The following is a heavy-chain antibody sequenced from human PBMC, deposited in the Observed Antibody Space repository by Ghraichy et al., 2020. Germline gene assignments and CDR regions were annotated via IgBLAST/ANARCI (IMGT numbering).Heavy chain of an antibody. CDR3: AKDYGDEIGWFDP. CDR1: GFTFSSYA. Sequence: LSLTCAASGFTFSSYAMSWVRQAPGKGLEWVSAISGSGGSTYYADSVKGRFTISRDNSKNTLYLQMNSLRAEDTAVYYCAKDYGDEIGWFDPWGQGTLVTVSS. CDR2: ISGSGGST. D-gene: IGHD4-17*01. J-gene: IGHJ5*02. V-gene: IGHV3-23*01.